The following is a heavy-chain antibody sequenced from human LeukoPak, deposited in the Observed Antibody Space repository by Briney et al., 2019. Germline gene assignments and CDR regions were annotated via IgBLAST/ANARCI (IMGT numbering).Heavy chain of an antibody. V-gene: IGHV4-34*01. CDR1: GGSFSGYY. D-gene: IGHD2-2*01. CDR2: INHSGTT. CDR3: ATSGRPTSWSSMDV. J-gene: IGHJ6*03. Sequence: SETLSLTCAVYGGSFSGYYCIWIRQPPGKGLEWIGEINHSGTTDYNPSLKSRVTVLVDTSKNQFSLRLNSVTAADTAVYYCATSGRPTSWSSMDVWGKETTVIVSS.